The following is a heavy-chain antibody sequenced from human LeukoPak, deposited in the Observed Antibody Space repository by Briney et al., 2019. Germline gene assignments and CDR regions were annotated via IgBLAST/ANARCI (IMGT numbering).Heavy chain of an antibody. D-gene: IGHD3-16*01. Sequence: GGSLRLSCAASGFTFSGSWMHWVRQAPGKGLMWVSRIKSDGSSTTYADSVKGRFTISRDNAKNTLYLQMNSLRAEDTAVYYCASSLGSNWFDPWGQGTLVTVSS. CDR1: GFTFSGSW. CDR2: IKSDGSST. J-gene: IGHJ5*02. V-gene: IGHV3-74*01. CDR3: ASSLGSNWFDP.